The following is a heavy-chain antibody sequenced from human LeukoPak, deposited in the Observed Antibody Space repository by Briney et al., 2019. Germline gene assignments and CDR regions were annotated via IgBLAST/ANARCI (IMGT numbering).Heavy chain of an antibody. Sequence: GRSLRLSCAASGFIFSNYGMHWVRQAPGKGLEWVAVIWYDGSKKDYADSVKGRFTISRDNSQNTLYLQMNSLRAEDTAVYYCARDISSWYFDPWGRGTLVTVSS. J-gene: IGHJ2*01. CDR2: IWYDGSKK. CDR1: GFIFSNYG. V-gene: IGHV3-33*01. D-gene: IGHD2-21*01. CDR3: ARDISSWYFDP.